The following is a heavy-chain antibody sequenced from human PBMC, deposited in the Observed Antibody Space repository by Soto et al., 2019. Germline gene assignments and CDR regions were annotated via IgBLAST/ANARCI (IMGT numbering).Heavy chain of an antibody. CDR1: EYSFTSYY. J-gene: IGHJ4*02. CDR2: IDPSGDNT. CDR3: AATRGYSPPFDS. V-gene: IGHV1-46*01. D-gene: IGHD3-22*01. Sequence: QVQLVQSGAEVKKPGASAKVSCKASEYSFTSYYMHWVRRAPGQGLEWMGMIDPSGDNTGYPQKLQGRVTMTSDTSTSTVYMELGSLRSEDTAMYYCAATRGYSPPFDSWGQGTRVTVS.